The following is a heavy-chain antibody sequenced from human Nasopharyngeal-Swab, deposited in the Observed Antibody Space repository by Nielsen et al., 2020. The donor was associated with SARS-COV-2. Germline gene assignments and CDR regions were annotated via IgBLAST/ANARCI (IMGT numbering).Heavy chain of an antibody. Sequence: SETLSLTCTVSGGSISSYYWSWIRQPPGKGLEWIGYIYYSGSTNYNPSLKSRVTISVDTSKNQFSLKLSSVTAADTAVYYCARARRVGGYYLDYWGQGTLVTVSS. CDR2: IYYSGST. V-gene: IGHV4-59*13. CDR1: GGSISSYY. J-gene: IGHJ4*02. CDR3: ARARRVGGYYLDY. D-gene: IGHD3-22*01.